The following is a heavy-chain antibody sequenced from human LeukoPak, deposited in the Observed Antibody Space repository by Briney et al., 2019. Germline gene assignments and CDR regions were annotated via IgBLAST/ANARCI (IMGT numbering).Heavy chain of an antibody. CDR2: MNPNSGNT. V-gene: IGHV1-8*02. J-gene: IGHJ4*02. CDR3: ARDSYGGKRKFDY. Sequence: ASVKVSCKASGYTFTSYGISWVRQATGQGLEWMGWMNPNSGNTGYAQKFQGRVTMTRNTSINTAYMELSSLRSEDTAVYYCARDSYGGKRKFDYWGQGTLVTVSS. D-gene: IGHD4-23*01. CDR1: GYTFTSYG.